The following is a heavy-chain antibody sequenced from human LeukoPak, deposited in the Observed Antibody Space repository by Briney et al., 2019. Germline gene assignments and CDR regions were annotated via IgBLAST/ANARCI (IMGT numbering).Heavy chain of an antibody. CDR3: AKDFPRSAAYR. CDR1: EFSVGSNY. J-gene: IGHJ4*02. V-gene: IGHV3-66*01. CDR2: IYSGGST. Sequence: GGSLRLSCAASEFSVGSNYMTWVRQAPGKGLEWVSLIYSGGSTYYADSVKGRFTISRDNSKNTLYLQMNSLRAEDTAVYYCAKDFPRSAAYRWGQGTLVTVSS. D-gene: IGHD2-15*01.